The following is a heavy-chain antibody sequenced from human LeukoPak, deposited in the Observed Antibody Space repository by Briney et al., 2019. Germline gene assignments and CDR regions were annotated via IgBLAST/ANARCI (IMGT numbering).Heavy chain of an antibody. D-gene: IGHD6-6*01. CDR3: ARFDSSSADNWFDP. CDR2: IIPIFGTA. J-gene: IGHJ5*02. V-gene: IGHV1-69*01. Sequence: ASVKVSCKASGGTFSSYAISWVRQAPGQGLEWMGGIIPIFGTANYAQKFQGRVTITADESTSTAYMELSSLRSEDTAVYYCARFDSSSADNWFDPWGQGTLVTVSS. CDR1: GGTFSSYA.